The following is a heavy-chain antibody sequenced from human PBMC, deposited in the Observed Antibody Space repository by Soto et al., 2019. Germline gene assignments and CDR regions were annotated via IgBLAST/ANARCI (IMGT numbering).Heavy chain of an antibody. V-gene: IGHV1-69*02. CDR1: GGTFSSYT. CDR3: ARLTVTTEISTPGHYYYGMDV. J-gene: IGHJ6*02. CDR2: IIPILGIA. Sequence: QVQLVQSGAEVKKPGSSVKVSCKASGGTFSSYTISWVRQAPGQGLEWMGRIIPILGIANYAQKFQGRVTITADKSTVTAYMELSSLRSEDTAVYYCARLTVTTEISTPGHYYYGMDVWGQGTTVTVSS. D-gene: IGHD4-17*01.